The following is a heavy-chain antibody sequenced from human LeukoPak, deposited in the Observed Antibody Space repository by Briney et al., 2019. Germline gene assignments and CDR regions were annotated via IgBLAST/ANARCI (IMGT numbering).Heavy chain of an antibody. CDR2: ISSSSSYI. Sequence: GGSLRLSCAASGFTFSSYSMNWVRQAPGKGLEWVSSISSSSSYIYYADSVKGRFTISRDNAKNSLYLQMNSLRAEDTAVYYCARETSGDYCFDYWGQGTLVTVSS. D-gene: IGHD4-17*01. V-gene: IGHV3-21*01. CDR3: ARETSGDYCFDY. CDR1: GFTFSSYS. J-gene: IGHJ4*02.